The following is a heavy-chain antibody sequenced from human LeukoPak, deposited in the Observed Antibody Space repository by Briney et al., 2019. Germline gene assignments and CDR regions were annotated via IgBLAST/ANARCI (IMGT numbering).Heavy chain of an antibody. J-gene: IGHJ4*02. Sequence: PGGSLTLSCAASGFTFSNTWMAWVRQAPGKGLDWVANINQDGGTRQYADPASGRFTISRDNAKNTLYLEMNSLRAEDTCLYHCARDMKGNLDYWGQGTLVTVSS. CDR3: ARDMKGNLDY. D-gene: IGHD3-16*01. CDR2: INQDGGTR. V-gene: IGHV3-7*01. CDR1: GFTFSNTW.